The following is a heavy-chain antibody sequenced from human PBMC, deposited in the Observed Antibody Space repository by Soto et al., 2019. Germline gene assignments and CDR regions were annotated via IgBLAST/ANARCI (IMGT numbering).Heavy chain of an antibody. CDR1: GYTFTSYD. CDR2: MNPNSGNT. V-gene: IGHV1-8*01. CDR3: ARGYSNYANYYYYYMDV. D-gene: IGHD4-4*01. Sequence: EASVKVSCKASGYTFTSYDINWVRQATGQGLEWMGWMNPNSGNTGYAQKFQGRVTMTRNTSISTAYMELSSLRSEDTAVYYCARGYSNYANYYYYYMDVWGKGTTVTVSS. J-gene: IGHJ6*03.